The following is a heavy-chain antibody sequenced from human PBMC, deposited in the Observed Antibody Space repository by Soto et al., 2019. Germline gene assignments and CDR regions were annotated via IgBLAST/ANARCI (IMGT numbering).Heavy chain of an antibody. Sequence: QVQLQQWGAGLVKPSETLSLSCAVYGQSFSGHSWAWIRQPPGKGLEWIGEINESGSTYYNPSLKSRVTTSTDTSKNQFSLKLSSVSAADTAAYFCARGSGIVALPGELEYFKYDYRGQGTLVNVSS. CDR1: GQSFSGHS. CDR2: INESGST. J-gene: IGHJ4*02. V-gene: IGHV4-34*01. CDR3: ARGSGIVALPGELEYFKYDY. D-gene: IGHD1-1*01.